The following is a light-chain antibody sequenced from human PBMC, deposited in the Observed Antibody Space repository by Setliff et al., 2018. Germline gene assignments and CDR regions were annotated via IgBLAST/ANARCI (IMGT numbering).Light chain of an antibody. CDR3: TFYSGSNNVF. Sequence: LTQPPSASGSPGQSVTISCTGTGGLVGGYNYVSWYQQHPGKAPRLIIYEVTKRPSGVPDRFSGSNSGNTASLTVSGLQAEDEADYYCTFYSGSNNVFFGSGTKVTVL. V-gene: IGLV2-8*01. J-gene: IGLJ1*01. CDR2: EVT. CDR1: GGLVGGYNY.